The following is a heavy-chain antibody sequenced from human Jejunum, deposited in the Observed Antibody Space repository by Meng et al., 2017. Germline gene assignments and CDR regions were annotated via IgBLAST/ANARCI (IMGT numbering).Heavy chain of an antibody. D-gene: IGHD3-22*01. CDR2: IYSGGTE. CDR3: ARDYYDSSGHSH. Sequence: GESLKISCVASGFTFSTYAMSWVRQAPGKGLEWVSVIYSGGTEYYADSVKGRFTISRDNSKNTLYLQMNGLRAEDTAVYYCARDYYDSSGHSHWGQGTLVTV. J-gene: IGHJ4*02. V-gene: IGHV3-66*02. CDR1: GFTFSTYA.